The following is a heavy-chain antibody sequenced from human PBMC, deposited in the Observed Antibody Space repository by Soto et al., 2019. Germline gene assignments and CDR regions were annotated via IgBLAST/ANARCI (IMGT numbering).Heavy chain of an antibody. CDR2: IRSKPNNFAT. V-gene: IGHV3-73*02. J-gene: IGHJ4*02. CDR1: GFTFSGSD. D-gene: IGHD3-22*01. Sequence: EVQLVQSGGGLVQPGGSLKLSCSASGFTFSGSDIHWVRQASGRGLEWLGRIRSKPNNFATVYGESVRGRVTFSRDDSQNTAYLQLNSLKSDDTAVYYCARRGYFHSSGYLGYWGQGTRVTVAS. CDR3: ARRGYFHSSGYLGY.